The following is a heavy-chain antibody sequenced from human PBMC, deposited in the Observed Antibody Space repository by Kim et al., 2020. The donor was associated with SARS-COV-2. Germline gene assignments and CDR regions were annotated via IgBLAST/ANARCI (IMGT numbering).Heavy chain of an antibody. V-gene: IGHV1-69*04. CDR1: GGTFSSYA. Sequence: SVKVSCKAFGGTFSSYAISWVRQAPGQGLEWMGRIIPILGIANYAQKFQGRVPITADKSTSTAYMELSSMRSEDTAVYYCARDSSNYSSSSRTFEGYFD. CDR3: ARDSSNYSSSSRTFEGYFD. CDR2: IIPILGIA. D-gene: IGHD6-6*01. J-gene: IGHJ4*03.